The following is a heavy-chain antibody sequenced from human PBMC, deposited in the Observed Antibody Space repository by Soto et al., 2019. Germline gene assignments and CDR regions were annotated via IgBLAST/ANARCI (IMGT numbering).Heavy chain of an antibody. CDR3: ARRFTGR. Sequence: GGSLRLSCAASGFTFSTYSMHWVRQAPGKGLEWVSYITSSSSYMLYADSVKGRFTISRDNAQNSLYLQMNSPRAEDTAVYYCARRFTGRWGQGTLVNVSS. V-gene: IGHV3-21*01. CDR2: ITSSSSYM. J-gene: IGHJ4*02. CDR1: GFTFSTYS. D-gene: IGHD3-3*01.